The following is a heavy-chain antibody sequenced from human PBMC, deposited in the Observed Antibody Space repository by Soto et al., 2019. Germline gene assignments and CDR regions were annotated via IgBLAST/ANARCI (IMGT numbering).Heavy chain of an antibody. D-gene: IGHD1-20*01. J-gene: IGHJ6*02. CDR1: GGTFSSYA. V-gene: IGHV1-69*12. CDR3: ARGITGTVSYYYGMDV. Sequence: QVQLVQSGAEVKKPGSSVKVSCKASGGTFSSYAIGWVRQAPGQGLEWMGGIIPIFGTANYAQKFQGRVTITADESTSTAYMELSSLRSEDTAVYYCARGITGTVSYYYGMDVWGQGTTVTVSS. CDR2: IIPIFGTA.